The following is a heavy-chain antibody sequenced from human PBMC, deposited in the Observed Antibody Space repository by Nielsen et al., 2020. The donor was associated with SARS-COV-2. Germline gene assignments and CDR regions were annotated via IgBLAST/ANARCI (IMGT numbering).Heavy chain of an antibody. V-gene: IGHV1-69*02. Sequence: WVRQAPGQGLEWMGRIIPILGIANYAQKFQGRVTITADKSTSTAYMELSSLRSEDTAVYYCASGVVVVPALDYYYYGMDVWGQGTTVTVSS. CDR3: ASGVVVVPALDYYYYGMDV. D-gene: IGHD2-2*01. CDR2: IIPILGIA. J-gene: IGHJ6*02.